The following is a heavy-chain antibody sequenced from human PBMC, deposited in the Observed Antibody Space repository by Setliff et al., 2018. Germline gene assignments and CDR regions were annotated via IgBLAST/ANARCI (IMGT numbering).Heavy chain of an antibody. J-gene: IGHJ3*01. D-gene: IGHD3-22*01. CDR1: GITFSGYW. V-gene: IGHV3-7*03. Sequence: PGESLKISCAASGITFSGYWMSWVRQAPGKGLEWVANIKPDGSEENFADSVKGRFIISRDNAENSLYLQMNSLGAEDTALYYCARAHRYFSDTSGYFYDQGRSAFDVWGQGTMVTVSS. CDR2: IKPDGSEE. CDR3: ARAHRYFSDTSGYFYDQGRSAFDV.